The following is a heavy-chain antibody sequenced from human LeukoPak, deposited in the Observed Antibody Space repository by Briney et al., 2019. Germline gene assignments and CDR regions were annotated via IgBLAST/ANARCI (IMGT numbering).Heavy chain of an antibody. CDR1: GFTFDDIA. J-gene: IGHJ4*02. CDR2: ISKDGNKK. D-gene: IGHD3-16*01. CDR3: ARNPMGEYDFDY. V-gene: IGHV3-30-3*01. Sequence: PGGSLRLSCAASGFTFDDIAMHWVRQAPGKGLEWVAVISKDGNKKYYADSVEGRFTVSRDNYKSTLYLQMNSLRDEDTAVYYCARNPMGEYDFDYWGQRTLVTVSS.